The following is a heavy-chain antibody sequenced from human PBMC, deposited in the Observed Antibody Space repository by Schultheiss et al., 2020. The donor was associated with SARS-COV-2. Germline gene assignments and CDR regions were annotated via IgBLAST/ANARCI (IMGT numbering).Heavy chain of an antibody. D-gene: IGHD1-26*01. CDR3: ATVGSGSYSDAFDI. V-gene: IGHV3-53*01. CDR1: GFTVSSNH. Sequence: GGSLRLSCAASGFTVSSNHMTWVRQPPGKGLQWVSILHSTGKTYYTDSVKGRFSISRDSSKNTLFLQMHSLRAEDTAVYYCATVGSGSYSDAFDIWGQGTMVTVSS. CDR2: LHSTGKT. J-gene: IGHJ3*02.